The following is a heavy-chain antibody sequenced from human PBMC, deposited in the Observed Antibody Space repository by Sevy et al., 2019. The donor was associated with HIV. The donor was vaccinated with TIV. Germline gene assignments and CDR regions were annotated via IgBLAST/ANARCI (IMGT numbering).Heavy chain of an antibody. J-gene: IGHJ6*02. CDR2: ISAYNGNT. V-gene: IGHV1-18*01. D-gene: IGHD4-17*01. CDR1: GYTFTSYG. CDR3: ARDPLRDYYYYYGMDV. Sequence: ASVKVSCKASGYTFTSYGISWVRQAPGQGLEWMGWISAYNGNTNYAQKLQGRVTMTTDTSTSTVYMELRSLRSDDTAVYYCARDPLRDYYYYYGMDVWGQGTTVTVSS.